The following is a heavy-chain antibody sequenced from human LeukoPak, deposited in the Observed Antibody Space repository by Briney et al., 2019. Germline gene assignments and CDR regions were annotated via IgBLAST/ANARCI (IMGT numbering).Heavy chain of an antibody. V-gene: IGHV4-30-2*01. J-gene: IGHJ3*02. D-gene: IGHD2-15*01. Sequence: SETLSLTCAVSGGSISSGGYSWSWIRQPPGKGLEWIGYIYHSGSTYYNPSLKSRVTISVDRFKNQFSLKLSSVTAADTAVYYCAREVVVAADHAFDIWGQGTMVTVSS. CDR3: AREVVVAADHAFDI. CDR2: IYHSGST. CDR1: GGSISSGGYS.